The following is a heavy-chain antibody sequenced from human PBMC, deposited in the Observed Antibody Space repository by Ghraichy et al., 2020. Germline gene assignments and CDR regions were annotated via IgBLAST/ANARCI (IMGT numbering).Heavy chain of an antibody. V-gene: IGHV3-11*05. Sequence: GGSLRLSCAASGFTFSDYYMSWIRQAPGKGLEWVSYISSSSSYTNYADSVKGRFTISRDNAKNSLYLQMNSLRAEDTAVYYCARDLPRVRAGGYYYYYYKDVWGKGTTVTVSS. CDR2: ISSSSSYT. CDR1: GFTFSDYY. CDR3: ARDLPRVRAGGYYYYYYKDV. D-gene: IGHD3-10*01. J-gene: IGHJ6*03.